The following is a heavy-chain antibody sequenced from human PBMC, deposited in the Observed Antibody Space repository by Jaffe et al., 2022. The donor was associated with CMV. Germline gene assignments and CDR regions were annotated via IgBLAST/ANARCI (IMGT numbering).Heavy chain of an antibody. V-gene: IGHV4-39*01. Sequence: QLQLQESGPGLVKPSETLSLTCTVSGGSISSSSYYWGWIRQPPGKGLEWIGSIYYSGSTYYNPSLKSRVTISVDTSKNQFSLKLSSVTAADTAVYYCARHRGDIVATTYHYFDYWGQGTLVTVSS. D-gene: IGHD5-12*01. CDR1: GGSISSSSYY. CDR3: ARHRGDIVATTYHYFDY. J-gene: IGHJ4*02. CDR2: IYYSGST.